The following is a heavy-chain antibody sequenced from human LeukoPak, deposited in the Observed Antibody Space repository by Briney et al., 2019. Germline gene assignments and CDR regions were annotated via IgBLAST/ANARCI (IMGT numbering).Heavy chain of an antibody. D-gene: IGHD5-18*01. CDR2: IYYSGST. V-gene: IGHV4-39*07. CDR3: ARGTAMVDSGVLDC. J-gene: IGHJ4*02. CDR1: GGSISSSSYY. Sequence: SETLSLTCTVSGGSISSSSYYWGWIRQPPGKGLEWIGSIYYSGSTYYNPSLKSRVTISVDTSKNQFSLKLSSVTAADTAVYYCARGTAMVDSGVLDCWGQGTLVTVSS.